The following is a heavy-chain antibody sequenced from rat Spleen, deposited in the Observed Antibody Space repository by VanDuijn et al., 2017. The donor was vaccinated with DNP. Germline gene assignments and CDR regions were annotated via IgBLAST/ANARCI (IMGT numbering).Heavy chain of an antibody. CDR1: GFSLMDYS. CDR2: MKYDGDT. Sequence: QVQLKESGPGLVQLSQTLSLTCTVSGFSLMDYSVHWVRQPPGKGLEWMGRMKYDGDTYYNSALKSRLSISRDTPKRQVFLKMNSLQTEDTAIYYCTRAFITTVVTDGWYFDFWGPGTMVTVSS. D-gene: IGHD1-1*01. V-gene: IGHV2S30*01. CDR3: TRAFITTVVTDGWYFDF. J-gene: IGHJ1*01.